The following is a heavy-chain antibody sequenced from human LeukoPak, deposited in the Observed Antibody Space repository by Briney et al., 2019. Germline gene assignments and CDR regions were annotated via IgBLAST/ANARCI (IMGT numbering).Heavy chain of an antibody. Sequence: ASVKVSCTASGYTFTGYYMHWVRQAPGQGLEWMGWINPNSGGTNYAQKFQGWVTMTRDTSISTAYMELSRLRSDDTAVYYCARGDYDILTGFDYWGQGTLVTVSS. D-gene: IGHD3-9*01. CDR3: ARGDYDILTGFDY. J-gene: IGHJ4*02. CDR2: INPNSGGT. V-gene: IGHV1-2*04. CDR1: GYTFTGYY.